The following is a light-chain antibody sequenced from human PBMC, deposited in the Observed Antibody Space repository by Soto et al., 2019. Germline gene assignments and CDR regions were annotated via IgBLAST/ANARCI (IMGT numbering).Light chain of an antibody. CDR1: PSVTNY. Sequence: EIVLTQTRATLSLSPGERATVSGRASPSVTNYLAWYQRKPGQAPRLVIYGAFNRATGIPARFSGSGSGTDFTLTISSLEPEYFAVYYCQQQNIGPPVTFGQGTRLEIK. V-gene: IGKV3-11*01. CDR3: QQQNIGPPVT. J-gene: IGKJ5*01. CDR2: GAF.